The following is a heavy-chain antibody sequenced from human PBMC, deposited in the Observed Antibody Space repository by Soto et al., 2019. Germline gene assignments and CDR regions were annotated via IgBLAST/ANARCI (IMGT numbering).Heavy chain of an antibody. CDR2: INHSGST. CDR3: ARGDLTGWAVAGQEPFDY. CDR1: GGSFSGYY. Sequence: QVQLQQWGAGLLKPSETLSLTCAVYGGSFSGYYWSWIRQPPGKGLEWIGEINHSGSTNYNPSLKSRVTISVDTHKNQFSLKLSAVTAADTAVYYCARGDLTGWAVAGQEPFDYWGQGTLVTVSS. J-gene: IGHJ4*02. V-gene: IGHV4-34*01. D-gene: IGHD6-19*01.